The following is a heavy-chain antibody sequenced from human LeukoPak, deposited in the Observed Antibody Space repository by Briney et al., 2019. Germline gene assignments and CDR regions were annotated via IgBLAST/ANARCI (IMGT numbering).Heavy chain of an antibody. Sequence: PGGSLRLSCAASGFTFDDYAMHWVRQAPGKGLEWVSGISWNSGSIGYADSVKGRFTISRDNAKNSLYLQMNSLRAEDTALYYCAKDLYSSGWYLGVHAFDIWGQGTMVTVSS. V-gene: IGHV3-9*01. CDR3: AKDLYSSGWYLGVHAFDI. J-gene: IGHJ3*02. CDR2: ISWNSGSI. CDR1: GFTFDDYA. D-gene: IGHD6-19*01.